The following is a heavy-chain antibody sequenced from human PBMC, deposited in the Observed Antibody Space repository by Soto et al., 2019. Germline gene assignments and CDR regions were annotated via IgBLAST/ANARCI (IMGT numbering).Heavy chain of an antibody. CDR3: ARRSFCRTTSCYLGTLDS. V-gene: IGHV4-34*01. D-gene: IGHD2-2*01. Sequence: SETLSLTCAVSGASLNGYYWSWIRQSPGKGLEWIGEINNSGSTVSNPSLKSRVRISLDTSKNDFSLKLTSVTAADTALYFCARRSFCRTTSCYLGTLDSWGQGTPVTVYS. CDR2: INNSGST. J-gene: IGHJ4*02. CDR1: GASLNGYY.